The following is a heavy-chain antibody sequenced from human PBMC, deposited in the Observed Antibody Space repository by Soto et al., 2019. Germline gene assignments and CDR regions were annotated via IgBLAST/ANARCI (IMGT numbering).Heavy chain of an antibody. D-gene: IGHD7-27*01. Sequence: SETLSLTCAVSGDSINNSHWWSWVRQPPGKGLGWIGQISHSGSTNYNPSLRSRLTISLDTSKSQFFLRLVSVTAADTALYYCARDQALAPTVWGYWGQGIQVTVSS. CDR2: ISHSGST. CDR3: ARDQALAPTVWGY. J-gene: IGHJ4*02. CDR1: GDSINNSHW. V-gene: IGHV4-4*02.